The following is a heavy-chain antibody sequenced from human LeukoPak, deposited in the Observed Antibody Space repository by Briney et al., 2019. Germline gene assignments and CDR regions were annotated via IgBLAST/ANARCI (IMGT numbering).Heavy chain of an antibody. D-gene: IGHD2-2*01. CDR3: AKSGYCSSTSCYPLEYYYYYYGMDV. CDR2: ISGSGGST. Sequence: GGSLRLSCAASGFTFSSYAMSWVRQAPGKGLEWVSAISGSGGSTYYADSVKGRFTISRDNSKNTLYLQMNSLRAEDTAVYYCAKSGYCSSTSCYPLEYYYYYYGMDVWGQGTTVTVSS. CDR1: GFTFSSYA. J-gene: IGHJ6*02. V-gene: IGHV3-23*01.